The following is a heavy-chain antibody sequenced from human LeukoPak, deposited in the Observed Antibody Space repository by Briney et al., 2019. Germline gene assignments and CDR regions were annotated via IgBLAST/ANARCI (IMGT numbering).Heavy chain of an antibody. CDR3: ARHVGFITMVRGVINNNWFDP. CDR2: IYYSGSP. CDR1: GFSISSSNSY. J-gene: IGHJ5*02. Sequence: SETLSLTCTVSGFSISSSNSYWGWIRQPPGKGLEWIGSIYYSGSPYYNPSLKSRVTISVDTSKKQFSLKLSCVTAADTAVYYCARHVGFITMVRGVINNNWFDPWGQGTLVTVSS. V-gene: IGHV4-39*01. D-gene: IGHD3-10*01.